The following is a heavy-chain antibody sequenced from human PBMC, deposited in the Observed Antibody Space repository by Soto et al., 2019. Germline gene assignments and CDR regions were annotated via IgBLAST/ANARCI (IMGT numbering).Heavy chain of an antibody. CDR2: ISYDGSNK. V-gene: IGHV3-30*03. D-gene: IGHD2-2*01. CDR1: GFTFSSYG. Sequence: LRLSCAASGFTFSSYGMHWVRQAPGKGLEWVAVISYDGSNKYYADSVKGRFTISRDNSKNTLYLQMNSLRAEDTAVYYCAFKGVVVPAGKYYGMDVWGQGNTVTVSS. J-gene: IGHJ6*02. CDR3: AFKGVVVPAGKYYGMDV.